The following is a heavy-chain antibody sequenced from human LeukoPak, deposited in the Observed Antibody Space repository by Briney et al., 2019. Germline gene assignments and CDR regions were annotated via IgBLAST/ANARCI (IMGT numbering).Heavy chain of an antibody. CDR1: GFTFSNAW. V-gene: IGHV3-21*01. CDR3: AADHITKQQLGAFDI. Sequence: GGSLRLSCAASGFTFSNAWMSWVRQAPGKGLEWVSSISSSSSYIYYADSVKGRFTISRDNAKNSLYLQMNSLRAEDTAVYYCAADHITKQQLGAFDIWGQGTMVTVSS. J-gene: IGHJ3*02. CDR2: ISSSSSYI. D-gene: IGHD6-13*01.